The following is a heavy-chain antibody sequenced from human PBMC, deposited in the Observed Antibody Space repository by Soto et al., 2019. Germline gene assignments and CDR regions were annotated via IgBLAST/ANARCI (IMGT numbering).Heavy chain of an antibody. J-gene: IGHJ4*02. V-gene: IGHV4-61*01. CDR2: VYYSGTT. CDR3: ARTTAVPNSLRSRYFFDY. D-gene: IGHD4-17*01. CDR1: GGSVSDKTYY. Sequence: SETLSLTCSVSGGSVSDKTYYWSWIRQPPGRRLEWIGYVYYSGTTNYNPSLKSRVTISVDLSKNQFSLRLSSVTTADTALYYCARTTAVPNSLRSRYFFDYWGQGTLVTVS.